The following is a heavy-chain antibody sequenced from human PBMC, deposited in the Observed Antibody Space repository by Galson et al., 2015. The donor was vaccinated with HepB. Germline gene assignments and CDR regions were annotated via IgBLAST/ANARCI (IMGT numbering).Heavy chain of an antibody. CDR3: AREHYGDYVFDY. V-gene: IGHV3-48*01. Sequence: SLRLSCAASGFTFSSYSMNWVRQAPGKGLEWVSYISSTASTIYYADSVKGRFTISRDNAKNSLYLQMDSLRAEDTAVYYCAREHYGDYVFDYWGQGTLVTVSS. CDR2: ISSTASTI. J-gene: IGHJ4*02. CDR1: GFTFSSYS. D-gene: IGHD4-17*01.